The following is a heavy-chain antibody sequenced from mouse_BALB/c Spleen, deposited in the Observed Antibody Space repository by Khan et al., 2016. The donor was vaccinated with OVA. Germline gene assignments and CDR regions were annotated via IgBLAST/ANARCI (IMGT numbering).Heavy chain of an antibody. V-gene: IGHV2-9*02. CDR2: IWAGGST. CDR3: AKSCYYGAWFAY. D-gene: IGHD1-1*01. Sequence: QVQLKESGPGLVAPSQTLSITCTVSGFSLSSYGVHWVRQPPGKGLEWLGVIWAGGSTNHNSALISRLSISTDNSKSQVFLKMNSLQTDDTAKYYCAKSCYYGAWFAYWGQGTLVTVSA. J-gene: IGHJ3*01. CDR1: GFSLSSYG.